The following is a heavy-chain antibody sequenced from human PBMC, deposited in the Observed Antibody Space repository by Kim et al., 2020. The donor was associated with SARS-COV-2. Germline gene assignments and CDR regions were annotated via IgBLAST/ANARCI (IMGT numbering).Heavy chain of an antibody. CDR2: ISGSGGST. J-gene: IGHJ4*02. Sequence: GGSLRLSCAASGFTFSSYAMSWVRQAPGKGLEWVSAISGSGGSTYYADSVKGRFTISRDNSKNTLYLQMNSLRAEDTAVYYCAKGVRPRSTLYYFDYWGQGTLVTVSS. V-gene: IGHV3-23*01. CDR3: AKGVRPRSTLYYFDY. CDR1: GFTFSSYA. D-gene: IGHD1-1*01.